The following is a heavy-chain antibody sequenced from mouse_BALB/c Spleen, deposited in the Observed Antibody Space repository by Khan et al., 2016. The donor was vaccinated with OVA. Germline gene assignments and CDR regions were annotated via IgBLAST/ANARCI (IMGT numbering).Heavy chain of an antibody. CDR3: ARGGFAY. CDR2: ISSVAYSI. V-gene: IGHV5-15*02. Sequence: EVELVESGGGLVQPGGSRKLSCAASGFTFIDYGMAWVRQTPGKGPEWIAFISSVAYSIYYADTVTGRFTISRENAKNTLYLEMSSLRSDDTGMYYCARGGFAYWGQGTLVTVST. CDR1: GFTFIDYG. J-gene: IGHJ3*01.